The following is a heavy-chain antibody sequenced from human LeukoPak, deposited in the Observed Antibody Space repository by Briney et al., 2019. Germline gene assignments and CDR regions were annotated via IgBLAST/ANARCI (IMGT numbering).Heavy chain of an antibody. Sequence: ASVKVSCKASGYTFTSYDINWVRQATGQGLEWMGIINPSGGSTSYAQKFQGRVTMTRDTSTSTVYMELSSLRSEDTAVYYCARDCSSTSCSDAFDIWGQGTMVTVSS. J-gene: IGHJ3*02. CDR1: GYTFTSYD. CDR2: INPSGGST. CDR3: ARDCSSTSCSDAFDI. D-gene: IGHD2-2*01. V-gene: IGHV1-46*01.